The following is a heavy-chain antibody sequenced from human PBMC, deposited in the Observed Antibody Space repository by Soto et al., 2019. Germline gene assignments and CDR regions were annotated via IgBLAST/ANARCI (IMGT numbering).Heavy chain of an antibody. CDR3: AHIPNYYQYDGFDP. Sequence: QITLKESGPTLVKPTQTLTLTCTFSGFSLTTRGVGVGWIRQPPGKALECLALIYWDDDKRYSPSLQSRLSIXKXTYXNQVVLTMTNVDPVDTATYYCAHIPNYYQYDGFDPWGQGTLVSVSS. V-gene: IGHV2-5*02. CDR2: IYWDDDK. J-gene: IGHJ5*02. CDR1: GFSLTTRGVG. D-gene: IGHD3-16*01.